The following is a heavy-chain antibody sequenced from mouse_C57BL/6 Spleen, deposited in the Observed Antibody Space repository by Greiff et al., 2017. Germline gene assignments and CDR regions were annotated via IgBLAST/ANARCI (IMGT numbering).Heavy chain of an antibody. CDR2: IDPSDSYT. Sequence: QVQLQQPGAELVRPGTSVKLSCKASGYTFTSYWMHWVKQRPGQGLEWIGVIDPSDSYTNYNQKFKGKATLTVDTSSSTAYMQLSSLTSEDSAVYYCARGIGGYYLYWYFDVWGTGTTVTVSS. V-gene: IGHV1-59*01. CDR1: GYTFTSYW. D-gene: IGHD2-3*01. CDR3: ARGIGGYYLYWYFDV. J-gene: IGHJ1*03.